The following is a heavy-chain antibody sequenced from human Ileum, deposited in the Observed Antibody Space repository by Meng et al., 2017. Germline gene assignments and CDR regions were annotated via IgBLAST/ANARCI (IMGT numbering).Heavy chain of an antibody. CDR1: GFTFSSYE. J-gene: IGHJ5*02. CDR2: ISSSGSTI. V-gene: IGHV3-48*03. Sequence: GESLKISCAASGFTFSSYEMNWVRQAPGKGLEWVSYISSSGSTIYYADSVKGRFTISRDNAKNSLYLQMNSLRAEDTAIYYCSRGPFTTGWAYNWYDPWGQGTLVTVSS. CDR3: SRGPFTTGWAYNWYDP. D-gene: IGHD6-19*01.